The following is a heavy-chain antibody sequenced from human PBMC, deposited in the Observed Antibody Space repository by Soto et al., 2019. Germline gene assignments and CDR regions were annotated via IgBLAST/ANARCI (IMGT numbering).Heavy chain of an antibody. J-gene: IGHJ4*02. Sequence: EVHLVESGGGLIQPGGSLRLSCAASGFAFSTSSMNWVRQAPGKGLEWVSYMRPDSDPIYYAGSVQGRFTISRDNARNLLYLQMNTLRDEDTAVYYCATDRDYALNNWGQGVLVTVSS. CDR1: GFAFSTSS. V-gene: IGHV3-48*02. CDR2: MRPDSDPI. D-gene: IGHD4-17*01. CDR3: ATDRDYALNN.